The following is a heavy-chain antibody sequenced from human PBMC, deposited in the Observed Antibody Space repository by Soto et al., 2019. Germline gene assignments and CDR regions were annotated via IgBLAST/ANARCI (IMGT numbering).Heavy chain of an antibody. D-gene: IGHD6-19*01. V-gene: IGHV4-59*02. CDR1: GGSVSGSY. Sequence: ETLSLTCSVSGGSVSGSYWSWIRQSPGKGLEWLGYVYYTGSTNYSPSLRSRVSISVDTSKNEFSLRLSSVTAADTAVYFCARSVAVPGAHIDYWGQGTQVTVS. CDR2: VYYTGST. J-gene: IGHJ4*02. CDR3: ARSVAVPGAHIDY.